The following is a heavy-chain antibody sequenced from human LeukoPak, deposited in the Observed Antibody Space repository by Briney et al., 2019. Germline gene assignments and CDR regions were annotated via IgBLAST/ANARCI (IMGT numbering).Heavy chain of an antibody. CDR1: RVTFSTYV. Sequence: PVGSLRLSCAASRVTFSTYVRSAVRDAPGKGVECVLAISGSGGSTYYADSVKGRFTISRDNSKNTLYLQMNSLGADDTAVYYCAKGNWRYFDYWGQGTLVTVSS. V-gene: IGHV3-23*01. CDR2: ISGSGGST. CDR3: AKGNWRYFDY. J-gene: IGHJ4*02. D-gene: IGHD1-1*01.